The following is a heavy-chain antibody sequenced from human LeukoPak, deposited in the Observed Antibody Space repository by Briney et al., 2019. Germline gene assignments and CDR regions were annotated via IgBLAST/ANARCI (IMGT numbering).Heavy chain of an antibody. J-gene: IGHJ6*02. D-gene: IGHD6-19*01. V-gene: IGHV3-23*01. Sequence: GGSLRLSCTASGLTFTYYAMTWVRQAPGKGLEWVSLISGSGGSAKYADSVKGRFTISRDNSKNTLFLQMSSLRAEDTAIYYCARVGSSGWYAMDVWGRGTSVTVS. CDR3: ARVGSSGWYAMDV. CDR1: GLTFTYYA. CDR2: ISGSGGSA.